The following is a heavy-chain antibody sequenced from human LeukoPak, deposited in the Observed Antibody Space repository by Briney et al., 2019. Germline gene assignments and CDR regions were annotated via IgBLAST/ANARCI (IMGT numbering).Heavy chain of an antibody. J-gene: IGHJ4*02. D-gene: IGHD3-10*01. CDR1: GGSISSYY. V-gene: IGHV4-59*01. CDR3: ARVAGEVRGVHGDLFDY. Sequence: SETLSPTCTVSGGSISSYYWSWIRQPPGKGLEWIWYIYYSGSTNYNPSLKSRVTISVDTSKNQFSLKLSSVTAADTAVYYCARVAGEVRGVHGDLFDYWGQGTLVTVSS. CDR2: IYYSGST.